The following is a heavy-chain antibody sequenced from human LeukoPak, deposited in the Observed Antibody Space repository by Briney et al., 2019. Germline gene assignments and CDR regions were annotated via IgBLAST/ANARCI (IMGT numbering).Heavy chain of an antibody. J-gene: IGHJ4*02. CDR2: ISSGDNT. Sequence: PGGSLRLSCAASGFTFSTFAMTWVRQAPGKGLEWVSTISSGDNTYYPESVKGRFIISRDSSKNTLYLQMNRLRAEDTAVYYCAQDPRRDYESDYWGQGTLVTVSS. D-gene: IGHD4-17*01. CDR3: AQDPRRDYESDY. CDR1: GFTFSTFA. V-gene: IGHV3-23*01.